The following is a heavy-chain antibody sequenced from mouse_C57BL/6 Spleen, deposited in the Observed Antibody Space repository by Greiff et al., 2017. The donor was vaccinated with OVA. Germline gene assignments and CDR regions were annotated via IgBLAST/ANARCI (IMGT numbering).Heavy chain of an antibody. J-gene: IGHJ1*03. CDR2: FYPGSGSI. CDR3: ARHEGPGDGYCWYFDV. CDR1: GYTLTEYT. V-gene: IGHV1-62-2*01. D-gene: IGHD2-3*01. Sequence: QVQLQQSGAELVKPGASVKLSCKASGYTLTEYTIHWVKQRSGQGLEWIGWFYPGSGSIMYNEKFKDKATSTADKSARTVYMSRSRLSSEHSAVYFCARHEGPGDGYCWYFDVWGTGTTVTVSS.